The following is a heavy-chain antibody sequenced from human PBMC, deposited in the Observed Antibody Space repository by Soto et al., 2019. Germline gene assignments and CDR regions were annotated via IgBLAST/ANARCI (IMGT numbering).Heavy chain of an antibody. V-gene: IGHV3-66*01. D-gene: IGHD3-10*01. CDR3: ARDQGYSGLANNWFDP. CDR1: GFTVNSYY. Sequence: EVQLVESGGGLVQPGGSLRLSCAASGFTVNSYYMSWVRQAPGKGLEWVSVIYSGGSTYYADSEKGRFTISRDKSKNTLYLQMNSLRVADTAVYYCARDQGYSGLANNWFDPWGQGTLVTVSS. J-gene: IGHJ5*02. CDR2: IYSGGST.